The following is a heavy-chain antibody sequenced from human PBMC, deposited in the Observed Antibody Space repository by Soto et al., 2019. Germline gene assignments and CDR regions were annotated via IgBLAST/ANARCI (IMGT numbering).Heavy chain of an antibody. V-gene: IGHV1-69*12. CDR1: GGTFSSYA. J-gene: IGHJ6*02. D-gene: IGHD3-10*01. CDR3: ARGLKGYYGSGSESYYYGMDV. Sequence: QVQLVQSGAEVKKPGSSVKVSCKASGGTFSSYAISWVRQAPGQGLEWMGGIIPIFGTANYAQKFQGRVTITADESTSTAYMELSSLSSEDTAVYYCARGLKGYYGSGSESYYYGMDVWGQGTTVTFSS. CDR2: IIPIFGTA.